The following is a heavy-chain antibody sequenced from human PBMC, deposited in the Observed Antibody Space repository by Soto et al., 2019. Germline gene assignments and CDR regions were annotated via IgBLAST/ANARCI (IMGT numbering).Heavy chain of an antibody. J-gene: IGHJ6*02. CDR2: INSDGSST. CDR1: GFPFSSYG. V-gene: IGHV3-74*01. Sequence: PGGSLRPPCAPFGFPFSSYGLHWVPQAPGKGLVWVSRINSDGSSTSYADSVKGRFTISRDNAKNTLYLQMNSLRAEDTAVYYCARDRYSYYDFWSGSLPYYYYGMDVWGQGTTVTVSS. D-gene: IGHD3-3*01. CDR3: ARDRYSYYDFWSGSLPYYYYGMDV.